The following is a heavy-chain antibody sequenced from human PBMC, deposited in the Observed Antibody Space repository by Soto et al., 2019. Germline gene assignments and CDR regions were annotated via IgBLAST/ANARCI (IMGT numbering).Heavy chain of an antibody. CDR1: GYTFTSYG. J-gene: IGHJ6*02. CDR2: IRAHNGNT. V-gene: IGHV1-18*01. CDR3: ARGPYYDILTGYYSPYYYYGMDV. D-gene: IGHD3-9*01. Sequence: ASVKVSCKASGYTFTSYGISWVRQAPGQGLEWMGWIRAHNGNTNYAQKLQGRVTMTTDTSTSTAYMELRSLRSDDTAVYYCARGPYYDILTGYYSPYYYYGMDVWGQGTTVTVSS.